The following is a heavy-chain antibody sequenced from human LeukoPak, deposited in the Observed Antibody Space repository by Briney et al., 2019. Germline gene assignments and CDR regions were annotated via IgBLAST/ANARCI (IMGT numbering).Heavy chain of an antibody. CDR1: GGSISSSSYY. CDR3: ARDLVQLWLRGWFDP. D-gene: IGHD5-18*01. V-gene: IGHV4-39*07. J-gene: IGHJ5*02. Sequence: SETLSLTCTVSGGSISSSSYYWGWIRQPPGKGLEWIGSIYYSGSTYYNPSLKSRVTISVDTSKNQFSLKLSSVTAADTAVYYCARDLVQLWLRGWFDPWGQGTLVTVSS. CDR2: IYYSGST.